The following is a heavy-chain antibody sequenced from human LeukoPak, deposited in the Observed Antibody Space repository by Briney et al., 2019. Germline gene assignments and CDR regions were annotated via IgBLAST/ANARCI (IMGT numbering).Heavy chain of an antibody. CDR1: GFTFSSYA. D-gene: IGHD3-10*01. J-gene: IGHJ4*02. CDR3: AREGAMVRDFDY. V-gene: IGHV3-30-3*01. CDR2: ISYDGSNK. Sequence: PGGSLRLSCAASGFTFSSYATHWVRQAPGKGLEWVAVISYDGSNKYYADSVKGRFTISRDNSKNTLYLQMNSLRAEDTAVYYCAREGAMVRDFDYWGQGTLVTVSS.